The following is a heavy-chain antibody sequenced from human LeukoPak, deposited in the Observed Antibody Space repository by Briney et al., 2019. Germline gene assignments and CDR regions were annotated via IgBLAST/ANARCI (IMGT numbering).Heavy chain of an antibody. CDR3: ARAFQSLGGLSLPDY. V-gene: IGHV7-4-1*02. J-gene: IGHJ4*02. Sequence: ASVKVSCKASGYTFTSYGISWVRQAPGQGLEWMGWVHPSTGNPTYAQGFTGRFVFSLDTSVSTTYLQISSLKAEDTAVYYCARAFQSLGGLSLPDYWGQGTLVSVSS. CDR1: GYTFTSYG. CDR2: VHPSTGNP. D-gene: IGHD3-16*02.